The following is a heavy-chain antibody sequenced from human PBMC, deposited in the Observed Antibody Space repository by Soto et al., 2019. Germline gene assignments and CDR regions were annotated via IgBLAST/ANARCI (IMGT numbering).Heavy chain of an antibody. D-gene: IGHD2-2*01. CDR1: GGSISSYY. CDR3: ARGGIEYCSSTSCHPHYYYYYYMDV. Sequence: SETLSLTCTVSGGSISSYYWSWIRQPPGKGLEWIGYIYYSGSTNYNPSLKSRVTISVDTSKNQFSLKLSSVTAADTAVYYCARGGIEYCSSTSCHPHYYYYYYMDVWGKGTTVTVSS. J-gene: IGHJ6*03. CDR2: IYYSGST. V-gene: IGHV4-59*01.